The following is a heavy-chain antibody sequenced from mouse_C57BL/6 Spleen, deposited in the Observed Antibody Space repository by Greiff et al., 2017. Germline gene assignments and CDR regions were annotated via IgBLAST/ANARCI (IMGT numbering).Heavy chain of an antibody. Sequence: VQLQQPGAELVKPGASVKMSCKASGYTFTSYWITWVKQRPGQGLEWIGDIYPGSGSTNYNEKFKSKATLTVDTSSSTAYMQLSSLTSEDSAVYYCAREIYYYGSSYGYWGQGTTLTVSS. CDR3: AREIYYYGSSYGY. CDR2: IYPGSGST. CDR1: GYTFTSYW. V-gene: IGHV1-55*01. J-gene: IGHJ2*01. D-gene: IGHD1-1*01.